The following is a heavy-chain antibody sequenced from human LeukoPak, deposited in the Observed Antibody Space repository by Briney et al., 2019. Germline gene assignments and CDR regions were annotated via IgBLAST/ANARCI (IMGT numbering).Heavy chain of an antibody. J-gene: IGHJ4*02. CDR2: IYSGGST. CDR3: ARETARGVFDY. V-gene: IGHV3-53*01. CDR1: GFTVSSNY. Sequence: GGSLRLSCAASGFTVSSNYRSWVRQAPGKGLEWVSVIYSGGSTYYADSVKGRFTISRDNSKNTLYHQMCDLRTEDTALYYCARETARGVFDYSGEGTLVTVSS. D-gene: IGHD3-10*01.